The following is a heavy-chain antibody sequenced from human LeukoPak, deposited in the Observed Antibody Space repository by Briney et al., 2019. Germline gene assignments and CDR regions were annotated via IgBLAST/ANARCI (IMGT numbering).Heavy chain of an antibody. CDR1: GGSISSYY. Sequence: SETLSLTCTVSGGSISSYYWSWIRQPPGKGLEWIGYIYYGGSTNYNPSLKSRVTISVDTSKNQFSLKLSSVTAADTAVYYCARLMVRGVITWYYYGMDVWGQGTTVTVSS. CDR3: ARLMVRGVITWYYYGMDV. J-gene: IGHJ6*02. CDR2: IYYGGST. D-gene: IGHD3-10*01. V-gene: IGHV4-59*01.